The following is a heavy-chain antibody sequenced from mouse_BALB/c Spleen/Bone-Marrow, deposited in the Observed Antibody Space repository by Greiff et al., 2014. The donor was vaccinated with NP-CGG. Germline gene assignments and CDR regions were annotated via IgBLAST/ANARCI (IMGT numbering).Heavy chain of an antibody. CDR1: GFTFTDYF. CDR3: ARDYSGYFDF. Sequence: EVKLMESGGGLVQPGGSLRLSCTTSGFTFTDYFMTWVRQPPGKALEWLGFIRNKPNGYTTEYNPSVKGRFTISGDNSQGILYLQMNSLRAEDSAIYYCARDYSGYFDFWGQGTTLTVSS. J-gene: IGHJ2*01. CDR2: IRNKPNGYTT. V-gene: IGHV7-3*02. D-gene: IGHD5-1*01.